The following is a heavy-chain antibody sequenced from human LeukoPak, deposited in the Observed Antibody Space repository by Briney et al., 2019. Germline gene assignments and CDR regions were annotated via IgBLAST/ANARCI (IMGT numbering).Heavy chain of an antibody. CDR3: AKDLIGDGDYDNWFDP. CDR1: GFTFSDFA. J-gene: IGHJ5*02. Sequence: PGGSLKLSCAASGFTFSDFAMSWVRQAPGKGLEWVSAISGSGGSTYYADSVKGRFTISRDNSKNTLYLQMNSLRAEDTAVYYCAKDLIGDGDYDNWFDPWGQGTLVTVSS. V-gene: IGHV3-23*01. CDR2: ISGSGGST. D-gene: IGHD4-17*01.